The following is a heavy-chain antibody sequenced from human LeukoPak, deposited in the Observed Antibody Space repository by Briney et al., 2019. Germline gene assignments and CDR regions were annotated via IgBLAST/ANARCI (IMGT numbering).Heavy chain of an antibody. CDR3: ARAGDIVVVVAATGWAHFDY. V-gene: IGHV1-18*01. J-gene: IGHJ4*02. CDR2: ISAYNGNT. D-gene: IGHD2-15*01. Sequence: ASVKVSCKASGYTFTSYGISWVRQAPGQGLEWMGWISAYNGNTNYAQKLQGRVTMTTDTSTSTAYMELRSLRSDDTAVYYCARAGDIVVVVAATGWAHFDYWGQGTLVTVSS. CDR1: GYTFTSYG.